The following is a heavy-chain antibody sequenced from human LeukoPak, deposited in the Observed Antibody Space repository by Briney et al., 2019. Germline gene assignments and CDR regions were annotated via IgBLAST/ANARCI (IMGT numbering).Heavy chain of an antibody. CDR2: INHSGST. CDR1: GGSFSGYY. Sequence: KTSETLSLTCAVYGGSFSGYYWSWIRQPPGKRLEWIGEINHSGSTNYNPSLKSRVTISVDTSKNQFSLKLSSVTAADTAVYYCARVSTAITDSWGQGTLVTVSS. CDR3: ARVSTAITDS. J-gene: IGHJ4*02. V-gene: IGHV4-34*01. D-gene: IGHD5-18*01.